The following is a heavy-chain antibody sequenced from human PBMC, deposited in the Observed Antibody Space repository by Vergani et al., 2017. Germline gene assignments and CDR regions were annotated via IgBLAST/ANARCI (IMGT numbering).Heavy chain of an antibody. CDR1: GGSISSSSYY. J-gene: IGHJ4*02. V-gene: IGHV4-39*07. CDR3: ARETLVGESYFDY. CDR2: IYYSGST. Sequence: QLQLQESGPGLVKPSETLSLTCTVSGGSISSSSYYWGWIRQPPGKGLEWIGSIYYSGSTYYNPSLKSRVTISVDTSKNQFSLKLSSVTAAATAVYYCARETLVGESYFDYWGQGTLVTVSS. D-gene: IGHD3-10*01.